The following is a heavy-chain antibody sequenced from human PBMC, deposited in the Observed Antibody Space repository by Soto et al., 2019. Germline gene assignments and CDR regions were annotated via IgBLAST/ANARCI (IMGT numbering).Heavy chain of an antibody. CDR2: IYWDDDK. CDR3: ALSIYHYDNGGQYTYWYFDL. Sequence: QITLKESGPTLVKPTQTLTLTCTFSGFSLETSGMGMSWIRQPPGKALEWLALIYWDDDKRYSPSLKNPLTHTQDTSNNHLALTVPHLFPVYKATSYCALSIYHYDNGGQYTYWYFDLWGRGSLVTVSS. J-gene: IGHJ2*01. CDR1: GFSLETSGMG. D-gene: IGHD3-22*01. V-gene: IGHV2-5*02.